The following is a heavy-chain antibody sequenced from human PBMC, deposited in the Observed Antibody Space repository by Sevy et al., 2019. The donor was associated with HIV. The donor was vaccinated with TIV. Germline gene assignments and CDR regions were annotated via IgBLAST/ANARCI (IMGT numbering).Heavy chain of an antibody. CDR2: ISGSANAT. CDR1: GLTFSNYA. CDR3: VKEVSQYSYSDY. V-gene: IGHV3-23*01. J-gene: IGHJ4*02. D-gene: IGHD5-18*01. Sequence: EGSLRLSGAAFGLTFSNYAMSWVRQTPGKGLGWVSAISGSANATYYPDSVKGRFTISRDNSKNTGYLQMNSLGAEDTAVYYCVKEVSQYSYSDYWGQGTLVTVSS.